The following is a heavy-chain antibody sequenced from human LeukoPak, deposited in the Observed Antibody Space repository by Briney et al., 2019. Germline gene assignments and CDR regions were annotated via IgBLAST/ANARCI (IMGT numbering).Heavy chain of an antibody. CDR2: ILPIFGTA. V-gene: IGHV1-69*01. D-gene: IGHD3-9*01. J-gene: IGHJ5*02. CDR1: VGTFSSYA. Sequence: SVNVSCKASVGTFSSYAISWVRPAAGQGREWMGGILPIFGTANYAQKFQGRVTITAEESTSTAYMELSRLRSEDTAVYYCARDLAEGGDILTGYSGWFDPWGQGTLVSVSS. CDR3: ARDLAEGGDILTGYSGWFDP.